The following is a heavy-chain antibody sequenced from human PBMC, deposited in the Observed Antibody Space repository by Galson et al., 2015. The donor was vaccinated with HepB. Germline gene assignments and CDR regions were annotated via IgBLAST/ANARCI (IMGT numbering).Heavy chain of an antibody. Sequence: SCKASGYTFTGYYMHWVRQAPGQGLEWMGWINPNSGGTNYAQKFQGRVTMTRDTSISTAYMELSRLRSDDTAVYYCARIGYCSSTSCHDAFDIWGQGTMVTVSS. CDR2: INPNSGGT. J-gene: IGHJ3*02. V-gene: IGHV1-2*02. D-gene: IGHD2-2*01. CDR3: ARIGYCSSTSCHDAFDI. CDR1: GYTFTGYY.